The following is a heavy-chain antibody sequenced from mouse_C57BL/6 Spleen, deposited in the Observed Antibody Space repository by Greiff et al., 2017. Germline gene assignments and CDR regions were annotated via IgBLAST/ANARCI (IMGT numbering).Heavy chain of an antibody. CDR1: GFSFNTYA. V-gene: IGHV10-1*01. Sequence: EVMLVESGGGLVQPKGSLKLSCAASGFSFNTYAMNWVRQAPGKGLEWVARIRSKSNNYATYYADSVKDRFTISRDDSESMLYLQMNNLKTEDTAMYYCVSPYDYDRTWFAYWGQGTLVTVSA. CDR3: VSPYDYDRTWFAY. CDR2: IRSKSNNYAT. J-gene: IGHJ3*01. D-gene: IGHD2-4*01.